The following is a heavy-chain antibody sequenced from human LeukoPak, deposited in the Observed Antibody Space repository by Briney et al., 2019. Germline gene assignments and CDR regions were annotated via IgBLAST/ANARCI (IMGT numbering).Heavy chain of an antibody. CDR1: GGTFSSYA. J-gene: IGHJ4*02. D-gene: IGHD3-3*01. Sequence: ASVKVSRKASGGTFSSYAISWVRQAPGQRLEWMGGIIPIFGTANYAQKFQGRVTITADESTSTAYMELSSLRSEDTAVYYCARQAFWSGYYPYWGQGTLVTVSS. CDR3: ARQAFWSGYYPY. CDR2: IIPIFGTA. V-gene: IGHV1-69*01.